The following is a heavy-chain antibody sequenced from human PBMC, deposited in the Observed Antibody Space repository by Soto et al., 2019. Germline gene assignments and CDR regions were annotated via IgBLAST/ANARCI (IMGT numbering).Heavy chain of an antibody. Sequence: QVQLVQSGAEVKKPGSSVKVSYKASGGTFSSYAISWVRQAPGQWLEWMGGIIPIFGTANYAQKFQGRVTITADESTSTAYMELSSLRSEDTAVYYCAAPYGSGSYYNGFDYWGQGTLVTVSS. V-gene: IGHV1-69*12. J-gene: IGHJ4*02. CDR2: IIPIFGTA. CDR1: GGTFSSYA. D-gene: IGHD3-10*01. CDR3: AAPYGSGSYYNGFDY.